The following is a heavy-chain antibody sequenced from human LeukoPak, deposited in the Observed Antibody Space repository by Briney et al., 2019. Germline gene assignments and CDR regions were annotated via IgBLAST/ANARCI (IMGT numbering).Heavy chain of an antibody. D-gene: IGHD4-17*01. V-gene: IGHV1-2*02. Sequence: ASVKVSCKASGYTFTGYYMHWVRQAPGQGLEWMGWINPNGGGTNYAQKFQGRVTMTRDTSISTAYMELSSLRSEDTAVYYCAGQDYGDYRTLDYWGQGTLVTVSS. CDR3: AGQDYGDYRTLDY. CDR2: INPNGGGT. CDR1: GYTFTGYY. J-gene: IGHJ4*02.